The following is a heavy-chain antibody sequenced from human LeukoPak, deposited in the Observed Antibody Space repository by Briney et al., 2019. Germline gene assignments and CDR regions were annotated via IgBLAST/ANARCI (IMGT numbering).Heavy chain of an antibody. Sequence: GSLRLSCAASGFTFSSYNMNWVRQAPGKGLEWIGYIYYSGSTNYNPSLKSRVTISVDTSKSQFSLKLSSVTAADTAVYYCARAEDRAARPIDYWGQGTLVTVSS. CDR2: IYYSGST. CDR3: ARAEDRAARPIDY. V-gene: IGHV4-59*01. CDR1: GFTFSSYN. D-gene: IGHD6-6*01. J-gene: IGHJ4*02.